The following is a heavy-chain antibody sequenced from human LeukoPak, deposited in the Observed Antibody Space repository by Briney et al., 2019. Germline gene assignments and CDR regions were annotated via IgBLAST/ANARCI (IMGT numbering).Heavy chain of an antibody. D-gene: IGHD3-22*01. CDR1: GFTFSSYS. CDR2: ISSSSSTI. CDR3: ARSTDSSGSSSDY. J-gene: IGHJ4*02. Sequence: GGSLRLSCAASGFTFSSYSMSWVRQAPGKGLEWVSYISSSSSTIYYADSVKGRFTISRDNAKNSLYLQMNSLRAEDTAVYYCARSTDSSGSSSDYWGQGTLVTVSS. V-gene: IGHV3-48*04.